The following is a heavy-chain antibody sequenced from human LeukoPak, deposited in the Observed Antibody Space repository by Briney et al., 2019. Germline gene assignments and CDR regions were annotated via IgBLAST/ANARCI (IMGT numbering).Heavy chain of an antibody. CDR1: GFTVSSDY. Sequence: GGSLRLSCAASGFTVSSDYMSWVRQAPGKGLEWVSIIYSGGSTYYADSVKGRFTIPRDNSKNTLYLQMNSLRAEDTAVYYCAREPPLGSYIDYWGQGTLVTVSS. V-gene: IGHV3-66*01. D-gene: IGHD3-10*01. J-gene: IGHJ4*02. CDR2: IYSGGST. CDR3: AREPPLGSYIDY.